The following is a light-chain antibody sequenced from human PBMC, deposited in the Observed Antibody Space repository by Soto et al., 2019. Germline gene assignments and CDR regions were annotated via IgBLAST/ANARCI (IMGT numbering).Light chain of an antibody. CDR3: QHYNSYSEA. V-gene: IGKV1-5*03. CDR1: QTISSW. Sequence: DIQVTRXXSTRAGSVVDRVTXTFRASQTISSWLAWYQQKPGKAPKLLIYKASTLKSGVPSRFSGSGSGTEFTLTISSLQPDDFATYYCQHYNSYSEAFGQGTKVDIK. CDR2: KAS. J-gene: IGKJ1*01.